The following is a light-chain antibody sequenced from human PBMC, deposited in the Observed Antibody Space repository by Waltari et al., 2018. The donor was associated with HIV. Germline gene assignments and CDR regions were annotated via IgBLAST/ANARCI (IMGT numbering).Light chain of an antibody. CDR2: KNY. J-gene: IGLJ1*01. V-gene: IGLV1-47*01. Sequence: QSVLTQPPSASGTPGQTVTIPCSGGSSNIGNDHVYWYQQLPGMTPKLLIYKNYVRPSGVPDRFAGSKSGTSASLAISGLRSEDEADYYCVGWDSSLSAYVFGAGTKVTVL. CDR1: SSNIGNDH. CDR3: VGWDSSLSAYV.